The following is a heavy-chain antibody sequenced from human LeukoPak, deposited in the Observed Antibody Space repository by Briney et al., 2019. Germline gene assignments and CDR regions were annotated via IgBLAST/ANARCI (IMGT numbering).Heavy chain of an antibody. Sequence: GGSLRLSCAASGFXXSXXXXXXIXXXPGKXXXXVSYXSSSSGTIYYAXSVKGRFTISRDNAKNSLYLQMNSLRDEDTAVYYCARDRGTYYYGMDVWGQGTTVTVSS. V-gene: IGHV3-11*04. CDR2: XSSSSGTI. CDR3: ARDRGTYYYGMDV. CDR1: GFXXSXXX. D-gene: IGHD3-16*01. J-gene: IGHJ6*02.